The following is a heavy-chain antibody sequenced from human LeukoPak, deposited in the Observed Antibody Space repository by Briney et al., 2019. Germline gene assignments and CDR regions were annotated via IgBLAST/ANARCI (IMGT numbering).Heavy chain of an antibody. D-gene: IGHD3-9*01. CDR2: MNPNSGNT. CDR3: ARGPPPTYDIFGFDP. J-gene: IGHJ5*02. Sequence: ASVKVSCKASGYTFTSYDINWVRQATGQGLEWMGWMNPNSGNTGYAQKFQGRVTMTRNTSISTAYMELSSLRSEDTAVYYCARGPPPTYDIFGFDPWGQGTLVTVSS. CDR1: GYTFTSYD. V-gene: IGHV1-8*01.